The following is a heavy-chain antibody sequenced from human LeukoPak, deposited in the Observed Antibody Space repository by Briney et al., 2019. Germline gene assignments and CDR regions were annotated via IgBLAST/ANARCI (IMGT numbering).Heavy chain of an antibody. CDR1: GGSFSGYY. CDR3: ARRNGSGSYYNPTHFDY. Sequence: SETLSLTCAVYGGSFSGYYWSWIRQPPGKGLEWIGEINHSGSTNYNPSLKSRVTISVDTSKNQFSLKLSSVTAADTAVYYCARRNGSGSYYNPTHFDYWGQGTLVTVSS. D-gene: IGHD3-10*01. J-gene: IGHJ4*02. V-gene: IGHV4-34*01. CDR2: INHSGST.